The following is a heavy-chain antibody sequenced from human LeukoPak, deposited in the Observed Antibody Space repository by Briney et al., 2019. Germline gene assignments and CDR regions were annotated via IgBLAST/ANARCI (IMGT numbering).Heavy chain of an antibody. V-gene: IGHV3-23*01. Sequence: QPGGSLRLSCAASGFIFSSYAMSWVRQAPGKGLEWVSTISGSGGSTYYADSVKGRFTISRDDLKETVYLQMHSLRAEDTALYYCAKSSPAAPFDYWGLGTLVAVSS. D-gene: IGHD6-6*01. CDR1: GFIFSSYA. CDR2: ISGSGGST. CDR3: AKSSPAAPFDY. J-gene: IGHJ4*02.